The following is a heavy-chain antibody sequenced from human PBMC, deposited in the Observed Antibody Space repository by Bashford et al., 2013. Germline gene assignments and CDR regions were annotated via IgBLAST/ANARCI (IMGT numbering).Heavy chain of an antibody. V-gene: IGHV3-23*01. CDR2: LRGSGGST. CDR3: AKGDLGYCSSTSCPRSYFDY. D-gene: IGHD2-2*01. Sequence: VRQAPGRGCSGSQPLRGSGGSTYYADSVKGRFTISRDNSKNTLYLQMNSLRAEDTAVYYCAKGDLGYCSSTSCPRSYFDYWGQGTLVTVSS. J-gene: IGHJ4*02.